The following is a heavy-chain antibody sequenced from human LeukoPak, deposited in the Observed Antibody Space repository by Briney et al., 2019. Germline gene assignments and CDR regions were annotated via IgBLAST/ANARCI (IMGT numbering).Heavy chain of an antibody. D-gene: IGHD6-13*01. V-gene: IGHV3-21*01. CDR3: ARARVAAAGSIPDY. CDR2: ISSSSSYI. J-gene: IGHJ4*02. Sequence: GGSLRLSCAASGFTFSSYSMNWVRQAPGKGLECVSSISSSSSYIYYADSVKGRFTISRDNAKNSLYLQMNSLRAEDTAVYYCARARVAAAGSIPDYWGQGTLVTVSS. CDR1: GFTFSSYS.